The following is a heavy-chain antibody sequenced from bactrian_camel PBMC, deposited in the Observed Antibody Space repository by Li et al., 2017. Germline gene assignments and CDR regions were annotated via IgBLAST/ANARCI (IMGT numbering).Heavy chain of an antibody. CDR2: IYPTGSTM. D-gene: IGHD8*01. V-gene: IGHV3S1*01. CDR3: AASYRPPPLECPNQGRPNLFEY. Sequence: HVQLVESGGGSVQAGGSLRLSCATSTYTYSNACMGWFREAPGKEREGVVAIYPTGSTMYYSDVAKGRFTISQDNAKNTVSLQMNSLNVDDSAMYYCAASYRPPPLECPNQGRPNLFEYWGQGTQVTVS. CDR1: TYTYSNAC. J-gene: IGHJ5*01.